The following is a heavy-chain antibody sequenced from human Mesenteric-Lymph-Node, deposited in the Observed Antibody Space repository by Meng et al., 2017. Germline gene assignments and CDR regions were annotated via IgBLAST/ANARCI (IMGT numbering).Heavy chain of an antibody. V-gene: IGHV1-2*06. D-gene: IGHD3-22*01. CDR2: INPNSGGT. J-gene: IGHJ4*02. Sequence: ASVKVSCKASGYTFTGYYMHWVRQAPGQGLEWMGRINPNSGGTNYAQKFQGRVTMTRDTSISTAYMELSRLRSDDTAVYYCARGLRDDSTYSQLDYWGQGTLVTVSS. CDR1: GYTFTGYY. CDR3: ARGLRDDSTYSQLDY.